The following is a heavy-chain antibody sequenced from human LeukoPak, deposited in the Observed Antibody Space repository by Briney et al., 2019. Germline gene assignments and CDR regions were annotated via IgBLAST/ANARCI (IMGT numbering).Heavy chain of an antibody. Sequence: SVKVSCKASGGTFSSYAISWVRQAPGQGLEWMGGIIPIFGTANYAQKFQGRVTITADKSTSTAYMELSSLRSEDTAVYCCARVGSGWSLGFDYWGQGTLVTVSS. V-gene: IGHV1-69*06. CDR3: ARVGSGWSLGFDY. CDR2: IIPIFGTA. D-gene: IGHD6-19*01. CDR1: GGTFSSYA. J-gene: IGHJ4*02.